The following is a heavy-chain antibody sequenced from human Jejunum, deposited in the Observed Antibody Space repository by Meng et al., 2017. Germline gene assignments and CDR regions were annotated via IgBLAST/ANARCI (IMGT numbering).Heavy chain of an antibody. Sequence: EVQLVESGGGLAQHGGSLRPSCAASGFTFSDYWLHWVRQAPGKGLVCISRINIDGNITTYADSVKGRFAISRDNAKNTLHLQMNSLRAEDTAVYYCATVREGNFFFDDWGQGTLVTVSS. CDR3: ATVREGNFFFDD. CDR1: GFTFSDYW. V-gene: IGHV3-74*01. CDR2: INIDGNIT. D-gene: IGHD1-7*01. J-gene: IGHJ4*02.